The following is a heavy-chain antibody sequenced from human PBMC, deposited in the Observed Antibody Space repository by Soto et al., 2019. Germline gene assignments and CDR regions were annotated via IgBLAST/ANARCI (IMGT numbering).Heavy chain of an antibody. J-gene: IGHJ4*02. CDR1: GFTFSTYG. Sequence: QVQLVESGGGVFQPGRSLRLSCAASGFTFSTYGMHWVRQAPGKGLEWVAAMSYDGTKQYYVDSVKGRFTISRDNYRNTLFLQLNSLRDEDTAVYYCAKEYGSTWIDHWGQGTPVTVSS. CDR2: MSYDGTKQ. V-gene: IGHV3-30*18. CDR3: AKEYGSTWIDH. D-gene: IGHD6-13*01.